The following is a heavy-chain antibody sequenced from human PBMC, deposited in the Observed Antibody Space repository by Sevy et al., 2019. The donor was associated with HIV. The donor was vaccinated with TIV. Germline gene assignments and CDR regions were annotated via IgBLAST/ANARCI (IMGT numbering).Heavy chain of an antibody. J-gene: IGHJ3*01. CDR3: AKVLNPALESMIEVIFRSLKGFDV. CDR2: ISGIGSST. D-gene: IGHD3-22*01. Sequence: GGSLRLSCAASGFTFNTHAMNWVRQAPGKGLEWVSVISGIGSSTYYADSVKGRFTITGDKSKKTLYLQMNILRADDTAVYYCAKVLNPALESMIEVIFRSLKGFDVWGQGTMVTVSS. V-gene: IGHV3-23*01. CDR1: GFTFNTHA.